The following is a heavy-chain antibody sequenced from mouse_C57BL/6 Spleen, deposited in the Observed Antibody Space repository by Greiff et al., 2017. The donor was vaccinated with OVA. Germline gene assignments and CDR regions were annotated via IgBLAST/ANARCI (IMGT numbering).Heavy chain of an antibody. CDR3: TREEDYGTYFDY. CDR1: GYTFTSYW. V-gene: IGHV1-5*01. D-gene: IGHD1-1*01. J-gene: IGHJ2*01. Sequence: VQLQQSGTVLARPGASVKMSCKTSGYTFTSYWMHWVKQRPGQGLEWIGAIYPGNSDTSYNQKFKGKATLTAVTSASTAYMELSSLTNEDSAVYYCTREEDYGTYFDYWGQGTTLTVSS. CDR2: IYPGNSDT.